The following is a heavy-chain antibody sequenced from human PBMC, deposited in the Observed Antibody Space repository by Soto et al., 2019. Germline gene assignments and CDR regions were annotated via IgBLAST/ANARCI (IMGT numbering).Heavy chain of an antibody. D-gene: IGHD6-13*01. CDR3: ARGDLGYTGGNDYYYYYYMDV. V-gene: IGHV4-31*03. J-gene: IGHJ6*03. Sequence: SETLSLTCTVSGGSISSCGYYWSWIRQHPGKGLEWIGYIYYSGSTYYNPSLKSRVTISVDTSKNQFSLKLSSVTAADTAVYYCARGDLGYTGGNDYYYYYYMDVWGKETTVTVSS. CDR2: IYYSGST. CDR1: GGSISSCGYY.